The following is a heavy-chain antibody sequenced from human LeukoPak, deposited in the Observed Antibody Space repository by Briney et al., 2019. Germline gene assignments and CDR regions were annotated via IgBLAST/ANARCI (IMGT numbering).Heavy chain of an antibody. CDR2: ISGSASST. CDR3: AKEGYCGGTSCKYFDS. V-gene: IGHV3-23*01. CDR1: GFMFSSYA. Sequence: GGSLRLSCAGSGFMFSSYAMSWVRQAPGKGPEWVSGISGSASSTYYADSVKGRFTISRDNSKNTLHLQMNSLRAEDTAVYYCAKEGYCGGTSCKYFDSWGQRTLVTVSS. J-gene: IGHJ4*02. D-gene: IGHD2-2*01.